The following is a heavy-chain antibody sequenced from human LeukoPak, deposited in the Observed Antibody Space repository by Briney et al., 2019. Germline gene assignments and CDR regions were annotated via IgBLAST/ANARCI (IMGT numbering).Heavy chain of an antibody. CDR2: TSSSGSTI. D-gene: IGHD3-3*01. V-gene: IGHV3-48*03. CDR1: GFTFSSYE. CDR3: VSKGPGRFGWFDP. J-gene: IGHJ5*02. Sequence: GGSLRLSCAASGFTFSSYEMNWVRQAPGKGLEWVSYTSSSGSTIYYADSVKGRFTNSRDNAKNSLYLQMNSLRAEDTAVYYCVSKGPGRFGWFDPWGQGTLVTVSS.